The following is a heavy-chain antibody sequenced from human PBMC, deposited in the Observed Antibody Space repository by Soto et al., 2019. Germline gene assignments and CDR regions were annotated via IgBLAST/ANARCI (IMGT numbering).Heavy chain of an antibody. CDR2: ISPKSGAK. Sequence: GASVKVSCKASGYTFIDYYMHWVRQAPGQGFEWLGRISPKSGAKNYAQKFQGRVTMTWDTSLNTAYIELSSLISGDTAVYYCARPPGYISDWYYFDLWGQGTLVTVSS. V-gene: IGHV1-2*02. J-gene: IGHJ4*02. D-gene: IGHD3-9*01. CDR3: ARPPGYISDWYYFDL. CDR1: GYTFIDYY.